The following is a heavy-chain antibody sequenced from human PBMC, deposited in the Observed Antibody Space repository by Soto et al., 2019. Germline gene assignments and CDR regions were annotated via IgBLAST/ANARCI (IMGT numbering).Heavy chain of an antibody. CDR3: ARREGPTDLFYYGMDV. CDR2: IYPGDSDT. V-gene: IGHV5-51*01. J-gene: IGHJ6*02. Sequence: GEALKISCKGAGYNFTNYWIAWVRQMAGKGLEWMGIIYPGDSDTRDSTSFHGRVTISADKSISAAHLQWSSLKASYTAMYYCARREGPTDLFYYGMDVWGQGTTVTVSS. CDR1: GYNFTNYW.